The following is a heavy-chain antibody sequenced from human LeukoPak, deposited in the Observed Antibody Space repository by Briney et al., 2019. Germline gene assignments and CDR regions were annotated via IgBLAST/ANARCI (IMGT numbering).Heavy chain of an antibody. CDR2: LTGRGDSA. Sequence: GGSLRLSCGASGFTFSNYAMYWVRQAPGKGLEWVSGLTGRGDSAYYADSVKGRFTISRDNSKNTLYLEMNSLRADDTAVYYCAKGGNTISFFDPWGQGTLVTVSS. J-gene: IGHJ5*02. CDR3: AKGGNTISFFDP. D-gene: IGHD5-24*01. V-gene: IGHV3-23*01. CDR1: GFTFSNYA.